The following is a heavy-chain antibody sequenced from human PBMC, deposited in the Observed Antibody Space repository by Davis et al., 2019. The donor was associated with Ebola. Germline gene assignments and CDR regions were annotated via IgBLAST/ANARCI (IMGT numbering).Heavy chain of an antibody. CDR1: GFTFSTSG. CDR3: ARDPNLRDV. V-gene: IGHV3-48*02. J-gene: IGHJ6*04. D-gene: IGHD1-14*01. Sequence: GESLKISCEASGFTFSTSGMNWVRLAPGKGLEWISYISSASAALYYADSVKGRFTISRDNAKNSLYLQMNSLRDEDTAVYYCARDPNLRDVWGKGTTVTVSS. CDR2: ISSASAAL.